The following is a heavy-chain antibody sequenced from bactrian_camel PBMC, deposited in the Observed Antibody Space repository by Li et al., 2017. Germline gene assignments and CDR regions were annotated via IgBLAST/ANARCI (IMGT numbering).Heavy chain of an antibody. D-gene: IGHD6*01. V-gene: IGHV3-2*01. J-gene: IGHJ6*01. CDR1: EDISTFF. Sequence: VESGGGSVQAGGSLKLSCVASEDISTFFVGWFRQVPGKGREAIAIMHSPGSETYADSVKGRFTISQDNAKNTLYLQMNSLKPEDTAMYYCAADLEWYGGSWSPCDFGYWGQGTQVTVS. CDR3: AADLEWYGGSWSPCDFGY. CDR2: MHSPGSET.